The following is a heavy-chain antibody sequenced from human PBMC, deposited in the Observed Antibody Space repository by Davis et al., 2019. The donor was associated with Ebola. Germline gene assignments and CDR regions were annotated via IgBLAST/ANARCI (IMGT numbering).Heavy chain of an antibody. D-gene: IGHD6-19*01. J-gene: IGHJ2*01. Sequence: GESLKISCAASGFSFSSYWMSWVRQAPGKGLEWVANIKQDGSEKYYVDSVEGRFTISRDNAKNTLYLQNNSLRVEDTAVYYCARDEAITVAGSINWYFDLWGRGTLVPVSS. CDR3: ARDEAITVAGSINWYFDL. CDR1: GFSFSSYW. CDR2: IKQDGSEK. V-gene: IGHV3-7*01.